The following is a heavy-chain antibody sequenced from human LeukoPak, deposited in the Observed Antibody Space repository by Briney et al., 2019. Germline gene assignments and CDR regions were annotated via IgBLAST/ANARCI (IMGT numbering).Heavy chain of an antibody. Sequence: GGSLRLSCAASGFTFSSYAMSWVRQAPGKGLEWVSYISSSSSTIYYADSVKGRFTISRDNAKNSLYLQMNSLRAEDTAVYYCARDKEAYSSGWEASYYFDYWGQGTLVTVSS. CDR2: ISSSSSTI. CDR3: ARDKEAYSSGWEASYYFDY. D-gene: IGHD6-19*01. J-gene: IGHJ4*02. CDR1: GFTFSSYA. V-gene: IGHV3-48*01.